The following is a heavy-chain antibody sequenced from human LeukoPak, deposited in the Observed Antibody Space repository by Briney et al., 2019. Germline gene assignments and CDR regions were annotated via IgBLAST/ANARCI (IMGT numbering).Heavy chain of an antibody. CDR2: IYYSGST. Sequence: PSETLSLTCTVSGGSISSYYWSWIRQPPGRGLEWIGYIYYSGSTNYNPSLKSRVTISVDTSKNQFSLKLSSVTAADTAVYYCAREVAVDGDFWSGYHHAHFDPWGQGTLVTVSS. D-gene: IGHD3-3*01. CDR1: GGSISSYY. V-gene: IGHV4-59*01. CDR3: AREVAVDGDFWSGYHHAHFDP. J-gene: IGHJ5*02.